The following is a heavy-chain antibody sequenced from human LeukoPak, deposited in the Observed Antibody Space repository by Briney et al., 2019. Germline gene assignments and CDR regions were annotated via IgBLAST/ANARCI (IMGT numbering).Heavy chain of an antibody. CDR1: GFTFSSYG. D-gene: IGHD6-19*01. J-gene: IGHJ4*02. CDR3: ARLGGRYSSGWLDY. Sequence: GRSLRLSCAASGFTFSSYGMHWVRQAPGKGLEGVAVIRYDGSNKYYADSVKGRFTISRDNSKNTLYLQMNSLRAEDTAVYYCARLGGRYSSGWLDYWGQGTLVTVSS. V-gene: IGHV3-33*01. CDR2: IRYDGSNK.